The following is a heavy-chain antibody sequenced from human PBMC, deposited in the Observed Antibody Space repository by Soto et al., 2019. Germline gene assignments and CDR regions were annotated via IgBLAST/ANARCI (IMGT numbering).Heavy chain of an antibody. V-gene: IGHV3-23*01. CDR3: AKDRFWSGYYTGDFDY. J-gene: IGHJ4*02. Sequence: PGGSLRLSCAASGFTFSSYAMSWVRQAPGKGLEWVSAISGSGGSTYYADSVKGRFTISRDNSKNTLYLQMNSLRAEDTAVYYCAKDRFWSGYYTGDFDYWGQGTLVTV. CDR2: ISGSGGST. CDR1: GFTFSSYA. D-gene: IGHD3-3*01.